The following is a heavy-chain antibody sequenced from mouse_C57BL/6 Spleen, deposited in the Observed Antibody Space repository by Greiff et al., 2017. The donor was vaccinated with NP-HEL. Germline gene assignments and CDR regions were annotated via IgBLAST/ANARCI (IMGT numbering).Heavy chain of an antibody. CDR1: GYTFTDYY. V-gene: IGHV1-26*01. CDR3: ARQSNDYGAMDY. CDR2: INPNNGGN. D-gene: IGHD1-1*01. Sequence: EVQLQQSGPELVKPGASVKISCKASGYTFTDYYMNWVKQSHGKSLEWIGDINPNNGGNSYNQKFKGTATLTVDKSSSTAYMELLSLTSEDSAVYYSARQSNDYGAMDYWGQGTSVTVSS. J-gene: IGHJ4*01.